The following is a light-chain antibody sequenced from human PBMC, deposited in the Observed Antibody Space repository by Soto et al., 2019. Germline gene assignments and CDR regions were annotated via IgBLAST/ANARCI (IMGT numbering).Light chain of an antibody. CDR2: HTS. CDR1: QSIRDTY. V-gene: IGKV3-20*01. CDR3: QQYGGSPLT. J-gene: IGKJ4*01. Sequence: EIVLMQSPGTVSLSPGERATLSCRASQSIRDTYLAWYQQKPGQAPRLLIYHTSGRATGIPDRFSGSGSGTDFTLTISRLEPEDSAVYYCQQYGGSPLTFGGGTKVEIK.